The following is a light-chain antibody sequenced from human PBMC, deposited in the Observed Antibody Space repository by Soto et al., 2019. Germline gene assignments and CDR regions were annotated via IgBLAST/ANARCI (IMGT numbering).Light chain of an antibody. V-gene: IGKV3-11*01. CDR1: QSVSRY. Sequence: EVVLTQSPATLSLSPGERATLSCRASQSVSRYLAWYQHKPGQAPRLLIYDASNRATGIPGRFSGSWSGTDFTLTISSREPEDFAVYYCQQRTTWPPYTFGHGKKLEIK. J-gene: IGKJ2*01. CDR3: QQRTTWPPYT. CDR2: DAS.